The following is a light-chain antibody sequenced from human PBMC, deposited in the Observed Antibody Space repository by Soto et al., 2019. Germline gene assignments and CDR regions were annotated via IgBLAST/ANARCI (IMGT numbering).Light chain of an antibody. Sequence: EIVMTQSPATLSVSPGERATLSCRASQSVGSSLAWYQQKPGQGPRLLIFGASARATGVPARFSGSGSGTEFTLTISSLQSEDFAIYYCQQYQDWPPEFGPGTTVDIQ. CDR2: GAS. CDR1: QSVGSS. CDR3: QQYQDWPPE. V-gene: IGKV3-15*01. J-gene: IGKJ3*01.